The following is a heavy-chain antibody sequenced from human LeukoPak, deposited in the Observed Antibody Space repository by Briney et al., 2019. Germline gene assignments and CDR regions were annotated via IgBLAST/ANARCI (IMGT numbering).Heavy chain of an antibody. Sequence: GGSLRLSCVASGFPFSSYWMTWVRQAPGKGLEWVANIKQDGSKKSYVDSVKGRFTISRDNAKNSLYLQMNSLRAEDTAIYYCAKVDYYDTNAFDIWGQGTMVTVSS. CDR2: IKQDGSKK. V-gene: IGHV3-7*01. CDR1: GFPFSSYW. D-gene: IGHD3-22*01. CDR3: AKVDYYDTNAFDI. J-gene: IGHJ3*02.